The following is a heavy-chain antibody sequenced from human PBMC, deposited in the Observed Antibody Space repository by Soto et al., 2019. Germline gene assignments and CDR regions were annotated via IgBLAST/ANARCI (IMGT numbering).Heavy chain of an antibody. D-gene: IGHD3-22*01. V-gene: IGHV1-3*02. J-gene: IGHJ4*02. CDR3: ARGYYDTIGYYFDY. Sequence: ASVKVSCKASGYTFTIYSLHWVRQAPGQRLEWMGWSNAGDGRTKYSQDFQGRVTITRDTSANIAYMELSSLRSQDMAVYYCARGYYDTIGYYFDYWGQGTLVTVSS. CDR1: GYTFTIYS. CDR2: SNAGDGRT.